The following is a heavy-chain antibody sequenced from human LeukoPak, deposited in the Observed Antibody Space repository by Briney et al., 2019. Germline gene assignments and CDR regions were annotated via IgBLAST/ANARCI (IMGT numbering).Heavy chain of an antibody. V-gene: IGHV3-21*01. CDR1: GFTLSSYS. D-gene: IGHD3-16*01. Sequence: GGSLRLSCAASGFTLSSYSMNWVGQAPGKGLEWVSSISSSSYIYYADSVKGRFTISRDNAKNSLYLQMNSLRAEDTAVYYCARVGAGGYFDYWGQGTLVTVSS. J-gene: IGHJ4*02. CDR3: ARVGAGGYFDY. CDR2: ISSSSYI.